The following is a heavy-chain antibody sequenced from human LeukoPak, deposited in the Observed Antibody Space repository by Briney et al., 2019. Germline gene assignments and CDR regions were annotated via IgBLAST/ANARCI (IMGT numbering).Heavy chain of an antibody. Sequence: PGGSLRLSCAASGFTFSSYWMSWVRQAPGKGLEWVANIKQDGSEKYYVDPVKGRFTISRDNAKNSLYLQMNSLRAKDTAVYYCARLSTSWPFCDYWGQGTLVTVSS. CDR2: IKQDGSEK. J-gene: IGHJ4*02. D-gene: IGHD2-2*01. CDR1: GFTFSSYW. V-gene: IGHV3-7*01. CDR3: ARLSTSWPFCDY.